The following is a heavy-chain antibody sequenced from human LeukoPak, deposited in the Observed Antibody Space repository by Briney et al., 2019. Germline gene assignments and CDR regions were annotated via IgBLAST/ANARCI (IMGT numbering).Heavy chain of an antibody. D-gene: IGHD1-26*01. CDR1: GFTFSSYA. CDR2: ISWNSGSI. V-gene: IGHV3-9*01. J-gene: IGHJ4*02. Sequence: GRSLRLSCAASGFTFSSYAMHWVRQAPGKGLEWVSGISWNSGSIGYADSVKGRFTISRDNAKNSLYLQMNSLRAEDTALYYCAKAASGSYYFDYWGQGTLVTVSS. CDR3: AKAASGSYYFDY.